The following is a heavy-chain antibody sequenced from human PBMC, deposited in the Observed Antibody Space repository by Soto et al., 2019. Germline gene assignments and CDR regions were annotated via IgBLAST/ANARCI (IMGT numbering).Heavy chain of an antibody. CDR2: IYPGDSDT. J-gene: IGHJ4*02. Sequence: GESLKISCKGSGYSFTSYWIGWVRQMPGKGLEWMGIIYPGDSDTRYSPPFQGPVTLSADKSISNAYLQWSSLKASDTAMYYCASLREGYDSSGYYSEYVVWGQGTLVTVSS. CDR3: ASLREGYDSSGYYSEYVV. CDR1: GYSFTSYW. D-gene: IGHD3-22*01. V-gene: IGHV5-51*01.